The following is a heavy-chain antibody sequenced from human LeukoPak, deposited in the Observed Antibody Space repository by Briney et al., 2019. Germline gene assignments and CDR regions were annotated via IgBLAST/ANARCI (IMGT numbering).Heavy chain of an antibody. J-gene: IGHJ4*02. V-gene: IGHV3-23*01. D-gene: IGHD1-26*01. CDR3: AKVPYSGSYGAEDY. Sequence: GGSLRLSCAASGFTFSSYAMSWVRQAPGKGLEWVSAISGSGGSTYYADSVKGRFTISRDNSKDTLYMQMNSLRAEDTAVYYCAKVPYSGSYGAEDYWGQGTLVTVSS. CDR2: ISGSGGST. CDR1: GFTFSSYA.